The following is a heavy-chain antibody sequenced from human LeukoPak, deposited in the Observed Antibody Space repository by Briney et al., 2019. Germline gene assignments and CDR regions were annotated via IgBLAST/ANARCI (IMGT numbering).Heavy chain of an antibody. CDR1: GLSISSYY. J-gene: IGHJ4*02. Sequence: SETLSLTCTVSGLSISSYYWSWIRQPPGKGLEWIGYIYYSGSTNYNPSLKSRVTISVDTSKNQFSLKLSSVTAADTSVYYCAGHSLRYFDSGPYYFDYWGQGTLVTVSS. V-gene: IGHV4-59*08. CDR2: IYYSGST. D-gene: IGHD3-9*01. CDR3: AGHSLRYFDSGPYYFDY.